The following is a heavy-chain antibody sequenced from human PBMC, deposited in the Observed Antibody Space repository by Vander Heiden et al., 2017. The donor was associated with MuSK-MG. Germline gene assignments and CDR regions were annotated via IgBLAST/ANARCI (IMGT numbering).Heavy chain of an antibody. Sequence: ELQLVESGGGLVQPGRYLRLSCVASGFTFADYAMHWVRQAPGKGLEWVSSISWNSNNIGYADSVKGRFTISRDNAQNSLFLQMNSLRADDTALYYCAKDSQSYFYAMDVWGQGTTVTVSS. CDR3: AKDSQSYFYAMDV. CDR2: ISWNSNNI. V-gene: IGHV3-9*01. J-gene: IGHJ6*02. CDR1: GFTFADYA.